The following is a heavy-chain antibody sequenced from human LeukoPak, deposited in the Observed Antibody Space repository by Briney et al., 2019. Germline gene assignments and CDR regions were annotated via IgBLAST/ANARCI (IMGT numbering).Heavy chain of an antibody. V-gene: IGHV4-61*02. CDR2: IYTRSGNT. Sequence: SETLSLTCTVSGDSISSTSYYWTWIRQPAGKALEWVGRIYTRSGNTNYNPSLKSRVTISMDTSKNHISLKLSSVTAADTAIYYCARHLEWLLLYYFDYWGQGTLVTVSS. D-gene: IGHD3-3*01. J-gene: IGHJ4*02. CDR3: ARHLEWLLLYYFDY. CDR1: GDSISSTSYY.